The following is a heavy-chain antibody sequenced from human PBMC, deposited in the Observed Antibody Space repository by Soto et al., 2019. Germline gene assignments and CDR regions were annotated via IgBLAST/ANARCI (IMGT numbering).Heavy chain of an antibody. CDR2: ISYDGSNK. V-gene: IGHV3-30*18. J-gene: IGHJ4*02. CDR1: GFFFWSFC. Sequence: TGGSLSLSCVASGFFFWSFCMHLVRQAPGKGLEWVAVISYDGSNKYYADSVKGRFTISRDNSKNTLYLQMNSPRAEDTAVYYCANVPGIVATNGADYWGQGTLVTV. D-gene: IGHD5-12*01. CDR3: ANVPGIVATNGADY.